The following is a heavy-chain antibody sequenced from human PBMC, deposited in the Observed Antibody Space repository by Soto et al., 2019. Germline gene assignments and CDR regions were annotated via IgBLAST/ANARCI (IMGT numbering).Heavy chain of an antibody. CDR2: IKQDGSEK. V-gene: IGHV3-7*01. J-gene: IGHJ4*02. CDR1: GFTFSSYW. Sequence: EVQLVESGGGLVQPGGSLRLSCAASGFTFSSYWMSWVRQAPGKGLEWVANIKQDGSEKYYVDSVEGRFTISSDNAKNSLYLQMNSLRAEDTTVYYCASDDSGYEIYFDYWGQGTLVTVSS. CDR3: ASDDSGYEIYFDY. D-gene: IGHD5-12*01.